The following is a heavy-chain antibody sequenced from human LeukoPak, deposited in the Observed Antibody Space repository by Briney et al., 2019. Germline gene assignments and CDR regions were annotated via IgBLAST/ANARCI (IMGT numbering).Heavy chain of an antibody. CDR1: GFTFSSYC. J-gene: IGHJ6*02. CDR3: AKSPVMWTTATKSYYCYGMDV. D-gene: IGHD4-17*01. Sequence: GGSLRLSCAASGFTFSSYCISWVRQAPGKGLEWVSTISGSGGTTYYADSVKGRFTISRDNSANTQYLQMSSLRAEDTAMYYCAKSPVMWTTATKSYYCYGMDVWGQGTTVTVSS. V-gene: IGHV3-23*01. CDR2: ISGSGGTT.